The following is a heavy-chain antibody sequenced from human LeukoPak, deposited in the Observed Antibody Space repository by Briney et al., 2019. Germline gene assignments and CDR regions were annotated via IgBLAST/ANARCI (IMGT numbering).Heavy chain of an antibody. CDR2: IRSRSIGGAI. CDR3: TRHRYISGYYYMDV. J-gene: IGHJ6*03. CDR1: GFTFADYA. D-gene: IGHD5-18*01. Sequence: GRSLRLSCSTSGFTFADYALSWVRQAPGKGLEWVSFIRSRSIGGAIEYAASVKGRFTISRDDSKNIAYLQINSLKTEDTAVYYCTRHRYISGYYYMDVWGKGTTVTVSS. V-gene: IGHV3-49*04.